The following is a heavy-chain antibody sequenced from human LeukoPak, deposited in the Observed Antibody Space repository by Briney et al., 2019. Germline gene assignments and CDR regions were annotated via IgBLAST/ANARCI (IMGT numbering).Heavy chain of an antibody. V-gene: IGHV1-8*01. Sequence: ASVKVSCRTSGYPFTTYEINWVRQAAGQGLEWMGWVHPDTGYADYAQKFQGRVTMTSDTSISTAYMELSSLRSDDTAVYFCARGPRNDPWGQGTLVTVSS. D-gene: IGHD1-14*01. CDR2: VHPDTGYA. J-gene: IGHJ5*02. CDR1: GYPFTTYE. CDR3: ARGPRNDP.